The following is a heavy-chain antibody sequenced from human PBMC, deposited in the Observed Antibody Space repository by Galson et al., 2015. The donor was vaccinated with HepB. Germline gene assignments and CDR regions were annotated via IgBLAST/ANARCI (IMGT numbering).Heavy chain of an antibody. CDR1: GYTFTRYY. Sequence: SVKVSCKASGYTFTRYYMHWVRQALGQGLEWMGIINPSGGSTSYAQKFQGRVTMTRDTSTSTVYMELSSLRSEDTAVYYCARGGSSGWYRIGFDYWGQGTLVTVSS. CDR3: ARGGSSGWYRIGFDY. V-gene: IGHV1-46*01. CDR2: INPSGGST. D-gene: IGHD6-19*01. J-gene: IGHJ4*02.